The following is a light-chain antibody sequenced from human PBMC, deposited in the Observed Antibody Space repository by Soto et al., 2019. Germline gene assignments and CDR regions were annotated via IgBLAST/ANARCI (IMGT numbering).Light chain of an antibody. CDR1: QSVLYSSNNKNY. J-gene: IGKJ2*01. V-gene: IGKV4-1*01. CDR2: WAS. Sequence: DIVMTQSPDSLAVYLGERATINCKSSQSVLYSSNNKNYLAWYQQKPGQPPKLLIYWASTRESGVHDRFSGSGSGTDFTLTISSLQAEDVAVYYCQQYYITPLTFGQGTKLEIK. CDR3: QQYYITPLT.